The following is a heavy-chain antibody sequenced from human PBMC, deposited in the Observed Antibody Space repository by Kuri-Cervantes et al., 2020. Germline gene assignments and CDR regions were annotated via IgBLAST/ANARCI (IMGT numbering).Heavy chain of an antibody. Sequence: GGSLRLSCATSGFIFSSFDMHWVRQAPGKGLEWVSIIWFDGTKIYYADSVKGRFTISRDDSKSTLYLQMNSLRVEDTAVYYCARARFSGYEYFENWGQGTLVTVSS. V-gene: IGHV3-33*01. CDR3: ARARFSGYEYFEN. J-gene: IGHJ4*02. D-gene: IGHD5-12*01. CDR2: IWFDGTKI. CDR1: GFIFSSFD.